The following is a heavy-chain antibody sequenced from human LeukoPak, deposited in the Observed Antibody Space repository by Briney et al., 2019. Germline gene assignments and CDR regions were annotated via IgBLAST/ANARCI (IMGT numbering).Heavy chain of an antibody. V-gene: IGHV4-30-2*01. CDR1: GGSISSGGYS. CDR3: ARGFGWFDP. J-gene: IGHJ5*02. D-gene: IGHD3-10*01. CDR2: IYHSGST. Sequence: SETLSLTCAVSGGSISSGGYSWSWIRQPPGKGPEWIGYIYHSGSTYYNPSLKSRVTISVDRSKNQFSLNLSSVTAADTAVYYCARGFGWFDPWGQGTLVTVSS.